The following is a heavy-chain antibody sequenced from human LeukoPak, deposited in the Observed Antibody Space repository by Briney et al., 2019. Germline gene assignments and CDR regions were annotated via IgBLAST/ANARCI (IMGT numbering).Heavy chain of an antibody. J-gene: IGHJ4*02. D-gene: IGHD3-10*01. V-gene: IGHV4-59*01. CDR3: ARSGLCFGDLMGD. CDR1: GGSISSYY. CDR2: IYYSGST. Sequence: PSETLSLTCTVSGGSISSYYWSWIRQPPGKGLEWIGYIYYSGSTNYNPSLKGRVTISVDTSKNQFSLKLSSVTAADTAVYYCARSGLCFGDLMGDWGQGTLVTVSS.